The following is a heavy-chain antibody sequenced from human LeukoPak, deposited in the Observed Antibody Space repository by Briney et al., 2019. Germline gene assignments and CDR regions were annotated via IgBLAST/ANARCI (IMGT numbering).Heavy chain of an antibody. V-gene: IGHV1-2*02. J-gene: IGHJ4*02. CDR2: IYPNNGDT. Sequence: ASVRISCKASGYTFTSHFIFWVRQSPGQRLELRASIYPNNGDTYYAPKFQGRVTVPSDTSISTAYMDISGLRSDDTALYYCSREASCDSTSCPQDYWGQGTLVTVSS. CDR3: SREASCDSTSCPQDY. CDR1: GYTFTSHF. D-gene: IGHD2-2*01.